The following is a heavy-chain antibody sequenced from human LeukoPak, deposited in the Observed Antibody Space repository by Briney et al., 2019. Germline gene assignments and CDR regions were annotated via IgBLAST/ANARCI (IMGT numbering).Heavy chain of an antibody. V-gene: IGHV1-2*02. J-gene: IGHJ6*03. D-gene: IGHD5-18*01. CDR1: GYTFTSYY. Sequence: GASVKVSCKASGYTFTSYYMHWVRQAPGQGLEWMGWINPNSGGTNYAQKFQGRVTMTRDTSISTAYMELSRLRSDDTAVYYCARDGYSYGHSDYYYYMDVWGKGTTVTVSS. CDR3: ARDGYSYGHSDYYYYMDV. CDR2: INPNSGGT.